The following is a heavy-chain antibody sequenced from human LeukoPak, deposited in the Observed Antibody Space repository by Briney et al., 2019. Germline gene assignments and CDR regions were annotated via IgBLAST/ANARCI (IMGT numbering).Heavy chain of an antibody. V-gene: IGHV3-23*01. CDR1: GFTFSDYS. Sequence: GGSLRLSCTASGFTFSDYSMSWVRQAPGAGLEWVSAISPAGDSTTDADSVKGRFTISRDNSKSTLYLQMNGLTAENTALYYCARRLVTAGITDFFDSWGQGTLVTVSS. D-gene: IGHD2-2*01. J-gene: IGHJ4*02. CDR2: ISPAGDST. CDR3: ARRLVTAGITDFFDS.